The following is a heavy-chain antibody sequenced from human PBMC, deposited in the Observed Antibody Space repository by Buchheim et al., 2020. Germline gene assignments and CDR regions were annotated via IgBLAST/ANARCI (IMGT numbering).Heavy chain of an antibody. CDR2: INHSGST. Sequence: QVQLQQWGAGLLKPSETLSLTCAVYGGSFSGYYWSWIRQPPGKGLEWIGEINHSGSTNYNPSLKSRVTISVDTSKNQFSLKLSSVTAADTAVYYCARGFITIFGVVYHDAFDIWGQGT. D-gene: IGHD3-3*01. CDR3: ARGFITIFGVVYHDAFDI. V-gene: IGHV4-34*01. CDR1: GGSFSGYY. J-gene: IGHJ3*02.